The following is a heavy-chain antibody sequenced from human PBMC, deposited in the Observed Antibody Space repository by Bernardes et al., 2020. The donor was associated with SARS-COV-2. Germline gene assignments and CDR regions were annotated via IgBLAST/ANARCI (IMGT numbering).Heavy chain of an antibody. D-gene: IGHD3-10*01. CDR3: AREGEVCMDV. V-gene: IGHV4-4*07. CDR2: THSSGST. Sequence: SETLSLTCTLSGGSFNNYYWSWIRQSAGKGLEWIGRTHSSGSTNYNPSLKSRVTMSVDTSKNQISLKLNSVTAADTAMYYCAREGEVCMDVWGQGTPLSVSS. J-gene: IGHJ6*02. CDR1: GGSFNNYY.